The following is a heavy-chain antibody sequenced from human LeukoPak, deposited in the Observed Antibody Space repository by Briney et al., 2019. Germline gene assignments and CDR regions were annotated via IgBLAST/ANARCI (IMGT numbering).Heavy chain of an antibody. J-gene: IGHJ6*03. CDR1: GGSFSGYD. CDR2: INDGGDT. D-gene: IGHD5-24*01. V-gene: IGHV4-34*01. CDR3: ARGLGWRVATMGLFYMDV. Sequence: SDTLSLTCGVSGGSFSGYDWSWVRQSPVKGLEWIGEINDGGDTNYNPSLKSRVTISKDTSKNQFSLKVTSVTAADTAVYYCARGLGWRVATMGLFYMDVWGEGTTVTVSS.